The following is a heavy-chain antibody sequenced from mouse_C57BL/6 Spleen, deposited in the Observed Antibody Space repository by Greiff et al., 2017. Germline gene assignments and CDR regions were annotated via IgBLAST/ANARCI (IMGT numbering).Heavy chain of an antibody. Sequence: QVQLQQPGAELVRPGSSVKLSCKASGYTFTSYWMHWVKQRPIQGLEWIGNIDPSDSENHYNQKFKDKATLTVDKSSSTAYMQLSSLTSEDSAVYCCARGQVYDDYDWFAYWGQGTLVTVSA. CDR3: ARGQVYDDYDWFAY. V-gene: IGHV1-52*01. CDR1: GYTFTSYW. J-gene: IGHJ3*01. CDR2: IDPSDSEN. D-gene: IGHD2-4*01.